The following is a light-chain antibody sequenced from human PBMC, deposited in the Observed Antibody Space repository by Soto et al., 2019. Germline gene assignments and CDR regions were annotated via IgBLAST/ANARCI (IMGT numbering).Light chain of an antibody. J-gene: IGKJ1*01. CDR1: QSVSSAY. V-gene: IGKV3-20*01. CDR3: QQYGSSSTWT. Sequence: EIVLTQSPGTLSLSPGERATLSCRASQSVSSAYLAWYQHKPGQPPTLLIYAASSRVTGIPDRFRGSGSGTDFTLTISSLEPEDFAVYYCQQYGSSSTWTFGQGTKVEIK. CDR2: AAS.